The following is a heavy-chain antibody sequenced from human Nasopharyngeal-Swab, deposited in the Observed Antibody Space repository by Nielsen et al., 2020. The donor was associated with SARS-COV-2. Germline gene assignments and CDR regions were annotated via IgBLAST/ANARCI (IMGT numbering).Heavy chain of an antibody. CDR1: GFTFSSYA. CDR2: ISGSGGST. D-gene: IGHD2-2*01. Sequence: LKISCAASGFTFSSYAMSWVRQAPGKGLEWVSAISGSGGSTYYADSVKGRFTISRDNSKNTLYLQMNSLRAEDTAVYYCAKSAGIVVPAAMLGTIDYWGQGTLVTVSS. J-gene: IGHJ4*02. V-gene: IGHV3-23*01. CDR3: AKSAGIVVPAAMLGTIDY.